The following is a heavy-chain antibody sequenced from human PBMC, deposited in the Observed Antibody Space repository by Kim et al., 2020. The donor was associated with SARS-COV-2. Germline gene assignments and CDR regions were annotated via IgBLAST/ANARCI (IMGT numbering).Heavy chain of an antibody. J-gene: IGHJ6*02. CDR1: GLTVGDYW. D-gene: IGHD1-26*01. V-gene: IGHV3-74*01. Sequence: GGSLRLSCAASGLTVGDYWMHWVRQVPGKGLVWVSHVNRDGSTTGYADSVKGRFTIFRDNAKNTLYLQMNSLRAEDTAVYYCAREDVLLGAVDDYYHGMDVWGQGTTVTVSS. CDR2: VNRDGSTT. CDR3: AREDVLLGAVDDYYHGMDV.